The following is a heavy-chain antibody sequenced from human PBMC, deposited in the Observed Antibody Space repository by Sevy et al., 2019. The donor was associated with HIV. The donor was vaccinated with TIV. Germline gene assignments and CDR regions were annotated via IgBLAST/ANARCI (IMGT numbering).Heavy chain of an antibody. CDR1: GFTFSKYP. D-gene: IGHD2-2*01. CDR2: ISSSSNYI. CDR3: ARDGGCSSTACLLYFDY. Sequence: GPLRLSCVVSGFTFSKYPMNWVRQAPGKGLEWVSSISSSSNYIYYGDSVKGRFTISRDNAKNSLYLQMNSLRADDTAVYYCARDGGCSSTACLLYFDYWGQGTLVTVSS. V-gene: IGHV3-21*01. J-gene: IGHJ4*02.